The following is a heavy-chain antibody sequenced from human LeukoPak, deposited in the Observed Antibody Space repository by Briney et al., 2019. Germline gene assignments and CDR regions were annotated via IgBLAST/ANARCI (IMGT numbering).Heavy chain of an antibody. J-gene: IGHJ4*02. CDR3: VRAPSSVWGFDY. V-gene: IGHV4-59*01. CDR2: VYYSGSSGST. Sequence: PSETLSLTCTVSGGSMSSYHWSWIRQPPGKGLEWIGYVYYSGSSGSTNYNSSLKSRVTISLDTSKNQFSLKLTSVTAADTAVYYCVRAPSSVWGFDYWGQGTLVTVSS. D-gene: IGHD6-6*01. CDR1: GGSMSSYH.